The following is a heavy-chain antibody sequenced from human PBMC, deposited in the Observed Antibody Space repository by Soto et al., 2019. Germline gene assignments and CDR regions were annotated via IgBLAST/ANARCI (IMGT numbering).Heavy chain of an antibody. V-gene: IGHV3-23*01. CDR3: AKVGSGSYSAHS. CDR2: ISGSGVNT. CDR1: GFTFSSYA. J-gene: IGHJ4*02. D-gene: IGHD3-10*01. Sequence: PGGSLRLSCAASGFTFSSYALNWVRPAPGKGLEWVSVISGSGVNTHYADSVKGRFTISRDNSKNTLYLQINSLRAEDTAVYYCAKVGSGSYSAHSWGQGTLVTVSS.